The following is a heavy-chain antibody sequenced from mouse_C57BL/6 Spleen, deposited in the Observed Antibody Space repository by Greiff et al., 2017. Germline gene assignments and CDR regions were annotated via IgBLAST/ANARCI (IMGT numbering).Heavy chain of an antibody. CDR3: ARPAYYDYVDY. CDR1: GYTFTDYY. D-gene: IGHD2-4*01. J-gene: IGHJ2*01. CDR2: INPNNGGT. V-gene: IGHV1-26*01. Sequence: VQLQQSGPELVKPGASVKISCKASGYTFTDYYMNWVKQSHVKSLEWIGDINPNNGGTSYNQKFKGKATLTVDKSSSTAYMELRSLTSEDSAVYYCARPAYYDYVDYWGQGTTLTVSS.